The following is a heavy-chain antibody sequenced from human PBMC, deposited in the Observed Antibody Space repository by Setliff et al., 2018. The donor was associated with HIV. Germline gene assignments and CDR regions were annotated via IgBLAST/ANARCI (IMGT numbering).Heavy chain of an antibody. D-gene: IGHD1-26*01. CDR3: ATDCAVVGGTGSLDS. V-gene: IGHV3-48*03. Sequence: PGGSLRLSCAASGFTFRSYEMNWVRQAPGKGLEWVSYISRSGSTIHYADSVKGRFTISRDNAKNSLYLQMNSLRAEDTAVYYCATDCAVVGGTGSLDSWGQGTLVTVSS. CDR2: ISRSGSTI. J-gene: IGHJ4*02. CDR1: GFTFRSYE.